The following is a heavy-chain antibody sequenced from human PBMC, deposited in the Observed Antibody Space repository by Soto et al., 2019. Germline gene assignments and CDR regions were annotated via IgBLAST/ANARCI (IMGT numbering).Heavy chain of an antibody. D-gene: IGHD3-22*01. J-gene: IGHJ4*02. CDR3: ARVDSDSSGYYNDY. CDR1: GGSISSGGYY. CDR2: IYYSGST. V-gene: IGHV4-31*03. Sequence: QVQLQESGPGLVKPSQTLSLTCTVSGGSISSGGYYWSWIRQHPGKGLEWIGYIYYSGSTYYNPSLKSRVTISVDKCKIRFSLKLSSVNAADTAVYYCARVDSDSSGYYNDYLGQGTLVTVSS.